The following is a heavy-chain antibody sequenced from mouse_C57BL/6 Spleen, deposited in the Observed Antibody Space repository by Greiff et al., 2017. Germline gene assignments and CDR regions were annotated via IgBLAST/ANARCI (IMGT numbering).Heavy chain of an antibody. D-gene: IGHD1-3*01. V-gene: IGHV1-69*01. CDR3: ATWGGLNFDY. CDR1: GYTFTSYW. J-gene: IGHJ2*01. CDR2: IDPSDSYT. Sequence: VQLQQPGAELVMPGASVKLSCKASGYTFTSYWMHWVKQRPGQGLEWIGEIDPSDSYTNYNQKFKGKSTLTVDKSSSTAYMQLSSLTSEDSAVYYCATWGGLNFDYWGQGTTLTVSS.